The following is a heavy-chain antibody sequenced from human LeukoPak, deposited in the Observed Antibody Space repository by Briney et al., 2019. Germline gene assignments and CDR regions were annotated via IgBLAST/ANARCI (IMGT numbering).Heavy chain of an antibody. V-gene: IGHV3-7*01. D-gene: IGHD2-15*01. CDR3: ARVPPRIRGGTFDI. CDR1: GFAFSDYY. CDR2: IKQDGSEK. J-gene: IGHJ3*02. Sequence: GGSLRLSCAASGFAFSDYYMSWIRQAPGKGLEWVANIKQDGSEKYYVDSVKGRFTISRDNAKNSLYLQMNSLRVEDTAVYYCARVPPRIRGGTFDIWGQGTMVTVSS.